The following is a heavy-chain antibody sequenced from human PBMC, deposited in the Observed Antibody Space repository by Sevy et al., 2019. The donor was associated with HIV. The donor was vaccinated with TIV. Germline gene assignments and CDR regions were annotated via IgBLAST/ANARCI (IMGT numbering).Heavy chain of an antibody. CDR3: ASDWTPTSYYDSSAIKRDYYFDS. J-gene: IGHJ4*02. CDR2: ISGYTENT. V-gene: IGHV1-18*01. Sequence: ASVKVSCEASGYTFTTSGINWVRQAPGQGLEWMGWISGYTENTKYAQKFQDRLTLTIDTSTSTAYMDLRSLRSGDTAVYYCASDWTPTSYYDSSAIKRDYYFDSWGQGTLVTVSS. D-gene: IGHD3-22*01. CDR1: GYTFTTSG.